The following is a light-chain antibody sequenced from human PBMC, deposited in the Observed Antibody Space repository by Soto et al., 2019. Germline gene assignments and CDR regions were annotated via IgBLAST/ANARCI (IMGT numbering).Light chain of an antibody. CDR2: YIS. CDR3: QQHNQWPIP. Sequence: EIVMTQSPATLSVSPGETASLSCRASQSAGNFLAWYQQKPGQAPRLLIYYISTRATGIPARFSGSGSGTEFTLTINSLQSEDSAVYYCQQHNQWPIPFGQVTRPAIK. V-gene: IGKV3D-15*01. CDR1: QSAGNF. J-gene: IGKJ5*01.